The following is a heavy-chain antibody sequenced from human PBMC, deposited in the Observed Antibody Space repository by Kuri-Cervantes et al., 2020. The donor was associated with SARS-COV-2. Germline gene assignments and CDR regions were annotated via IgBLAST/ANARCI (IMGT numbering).Heavy chain of an antibody. CDR2: ISSSSSYI. V-gene: IGHV3-11*06. D-gene: IGHD4-23*01. J-gene: IGHJ4*02. CDR1: GFTFSDYY. Sequence: GESLKISCAASGFTFSDYYMSWIRQAPGKGLEWVSSISSSSSYIYYADSVKGRFTISRDNANNSLYLQMNSLRAEDTAVYYCARAPIYGGTFDYWGQGTLVTVSS. CDR3: ARAPIYGGTFDY.